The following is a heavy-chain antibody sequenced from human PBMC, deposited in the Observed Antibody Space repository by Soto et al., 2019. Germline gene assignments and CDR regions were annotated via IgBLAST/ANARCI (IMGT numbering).Heavy chain of an antibody. V-gene: IGHV3-33*01. J-gene: IGHJ6*02. CDR3: ARDPTNYCSSTSCPPYYYYGMDV. Sequence: GGSLRLSCAASGFTFSSYGMHWVRQAPGKGLEWVAVIWYDGSNKYYAYSVKGRFTISRDNSKNTLYLQMNSLRAEDTAVYYCARDPTNYCSSTSCPPYYYYGMDVWGQGTTVTVSS. D-gene: IGHD2-2*01. CDR1: GFTFSSYG. CDR2: IWYDGSNK.